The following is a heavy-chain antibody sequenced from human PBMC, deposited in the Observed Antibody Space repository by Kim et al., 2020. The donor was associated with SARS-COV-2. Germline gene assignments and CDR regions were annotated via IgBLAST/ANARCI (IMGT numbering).Heavy chain of an antibody. CDR3: ASHLIVGARDWCDP. V-gene: IGHV4-39*07. D-gene: IGHD1-26*01. J-gene: IGHJ5*02. Sequence: NPSLKRRVTISVDTSKNQFSLKLSSVTAADTAVYSCASHLIVGARDWCDPWGQGTLVTVSS.